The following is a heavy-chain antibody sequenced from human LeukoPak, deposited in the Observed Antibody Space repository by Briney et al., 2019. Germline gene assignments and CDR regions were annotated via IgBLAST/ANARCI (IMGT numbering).Heavy chain of an antibody. CDR3: AREPDYYYGMDV. CDR2: INSDGGST. J-gene: IGHJ6*04. V-gene: IGHV3-74*01. D-gene: IGHD1-14*01. CDR1: GFTFSDHY. Sequence: GGSLRLSCAASGFTFSDHYMDWVRQAPGKGLVWVSRINSDGGSTSYADSVKGRFTISRDNAKNTLYLQMNSLRAEDTAVYYCAREPDYYYGMDVWGKGTTVTVSS.